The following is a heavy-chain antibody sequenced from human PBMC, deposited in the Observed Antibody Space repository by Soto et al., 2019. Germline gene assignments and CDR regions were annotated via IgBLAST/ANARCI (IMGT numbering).Heavy chain of an antibody. Sequence: PSETLSLTCDVYGGSFSGYYWTWIRQPPGTGLEWIGEINHSGSTNYNPSLKSRVTISVDTSKNQFSLKLTSVTAADTAVYYCARDKLTGLFDYWGQGTLVTVSS. CDR1: GGSFSGYY. CDR2: INHSGST. J-gene: IGHJ4*02. CDR3: ARDKLTGLFDY. D-gene: IGHD2-8*02. V-gene: IGHV4-34*01.